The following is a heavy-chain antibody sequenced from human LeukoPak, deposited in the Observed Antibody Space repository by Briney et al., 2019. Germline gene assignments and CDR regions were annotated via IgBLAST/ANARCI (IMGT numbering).Heavy chain of an antibody. J-gene: IGHJ3*01. CDR3: ARGQHRWDYSHNLMSF. D-gene: IGHD4-11*01. CDR1: GFTFSNYW. CDR2: IQQDGSEK. V-gene: IGHV3-7*01. Sequence: HPGGSLRLSCVASGFTFSNYWMSWVRQAPGKGLEWVANIQQDGSEKYYVDSVKGRFTISRDNAKNSLYLQMNSLRAEDTAVYYCARGQHRWDYSHNLMSFWGQGTLVTVSS.